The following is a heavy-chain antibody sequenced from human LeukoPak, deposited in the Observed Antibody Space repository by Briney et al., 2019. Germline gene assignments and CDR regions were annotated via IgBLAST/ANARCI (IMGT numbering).Heavy chain of an antibody. CDR2: IYYSGST. D-gene: IGHD6-13*01. CDR3: ARHRFSYSSSDDFDL. V-gene: IGHV4-39*07. CDR1: GGSISSSSYY. Sequence: PSETLSLTCTVSGGSISSSSYYWGWIRQPPGKGLGWIGSIYYSGSTYYNPSLKSRVTISVDTSKNQFSLKLTSVNAADTALYYCARHRFSYSSSDDFDLWGRGTLVTVSS. J-gene: IGHJ2*01.